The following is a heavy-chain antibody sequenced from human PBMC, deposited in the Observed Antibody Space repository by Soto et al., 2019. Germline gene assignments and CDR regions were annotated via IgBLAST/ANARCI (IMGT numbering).Heavy chain of an antibody. Sequence: SETLSLTCTVSGGSISSYYWSWIRQPPGKGLEWIGYIYYSGSTNYNPSLKSRVTISVDTSKNQFSLKLSSVTAADTAVYYCARRMILWFGDPWDYYGMDVWGQGTTVTVS. CDR3: ARRMILWFGDPWDYYGMDV. D-gene: IGHD3-10*01. CDR1: GGSISSYY. CDR2: IYYSGST. J-gene: IGHJ6*02. V-gene: IGHV4-59*01.